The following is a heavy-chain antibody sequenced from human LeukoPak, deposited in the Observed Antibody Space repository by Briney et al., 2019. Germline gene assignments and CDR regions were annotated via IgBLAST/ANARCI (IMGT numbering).Heavy chain of an antibody. CDR1: GGSFSGYY. CDR3: ARIVDPRHIVVVTANDAFDI. Sequence: SETLSLTCAVYGGSFSGYYWSWIRQPPGKGLEWIGEINHSGSTNYNPSLKSRVTISVDTSKNQFSLKLSSVTAADTAVYYCARIVDPRHIVVVTANDAFDIWGQGTMVTVSS. J-gene: IGHJ3*02. CDR2: INHSGST. D-gene: IGHD2-21*02. V-gene: IGHV4-34*01.